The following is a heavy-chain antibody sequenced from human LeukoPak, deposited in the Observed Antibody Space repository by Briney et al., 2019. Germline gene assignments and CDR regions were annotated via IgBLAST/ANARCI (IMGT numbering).Heavy chain of an antibody. V-gene: IGHV1-18*04. CDR2: SIAYNVNT. CDR3: ARDHVAAPGTHFDY. D-gene: IGHD6-13*01. Sequence: ASVKVSCKASGYTFTSYGISWVRQAPGQGLEWIGWSIAYNVNTNYAQKLQCRVTMTTDTSTSTAYMELRSLRSDDTAVYYCARDHVAAPGTHFDYWGQGTLVTVSS. CDR1: GYTFTSYG. J-gene: IGHJ4*02.